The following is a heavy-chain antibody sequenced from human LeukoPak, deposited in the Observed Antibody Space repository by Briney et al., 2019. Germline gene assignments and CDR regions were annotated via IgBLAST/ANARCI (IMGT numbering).Heavy chain of an antibody. CDR3: ARSYCNTTSCYGLGASDI. Sequence: SETLSLTCTVAGDSISSSTWYWGWIRQPPGKGLEWIGSAYYTGSTYYNPSLKSRVTISVDTSKNQFSLKMNSVTAADTAAYYCARSYCNTTSCYGLGASDIWGQGTTVTVSS. J-gene: IGHJ3*02. V-gene: IGHV4-39*01. CDR2: AYYTGST. CDR1: GDSISSSTWY. D-gene: IGHD2-2*01.